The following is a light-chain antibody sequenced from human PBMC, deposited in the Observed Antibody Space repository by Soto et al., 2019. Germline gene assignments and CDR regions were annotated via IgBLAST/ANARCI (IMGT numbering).Light chain of an antibody. Sequence: QYVLTQPPSVSGAPGQRVTISCTGSSSNIGAGYDVHWYQQLPGTAPKLLIYGNSSRPSGVPDRFSGSKSGTSASLAITGLQAEDEADYYCQSYDSSLSALFGGGTKVTVL. J-gene: IGLJ3*02. V-gene: IGLV1-40*01. CDR2: GNS. CDR3: QSYDSSLSAL. CDR1: SSNIGAGYD.